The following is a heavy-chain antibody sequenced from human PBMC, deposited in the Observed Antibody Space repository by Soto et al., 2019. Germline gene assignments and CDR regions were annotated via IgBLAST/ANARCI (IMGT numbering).Heavy chain of an antibody. D-gene: IGHD6-6*01. J-gene: IGHJ4*02. V-gene: IGHV3-48*01. CDR2: IGNIVAIQ. CDR3: ATILVCGAHY. Sequence: EVQLVESGGGLVQPGGSLRLSCVASGLAFSRYSMNWVRQAPGKGLELLSYIGNIVAIQHYADSVRGRCTISTDNAKKSVSLQMTSLRAEDTAVSSCATILVCGAHYWGQGTLVNVSS. CDR1: GLAFSRYS.